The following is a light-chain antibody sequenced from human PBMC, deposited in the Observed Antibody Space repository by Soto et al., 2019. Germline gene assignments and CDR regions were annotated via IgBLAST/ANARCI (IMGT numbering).Light chain of an antibody. CDR3: SSYTSIVTLV. Sequence: QSVLTQPASVSGSPGQSITISCTGTSSDVGAYNYVSWYQQHPGKAPKLIIYEVSNRPSGVSNRFSGSKSGNTASLTISGLQAEDEADYYCSSYTSIVTLVFGGGTKLPS. CDR1: SSDVGAYNY. CDR2: EVS. V-gene: IGLV2-14*01. J-gene: IGLJ2*01.